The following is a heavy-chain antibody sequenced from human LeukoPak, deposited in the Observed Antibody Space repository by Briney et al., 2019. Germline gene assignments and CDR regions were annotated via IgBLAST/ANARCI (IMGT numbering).Heavy chain of an antibody. CDR1: GGSFSGYY. V-gene: IGHV4-34*01. CDR3: ARLTEQSTVYGSRSYYYFDY. J-gene: IGHJ4*02. D-gene: IGHD3-10*01. Sequence: SETLSLTCAVYGGSFSGYYWSWIRQPPGKGLEWIGEINHSGSTNYNPSLKSRVTISVDTSKNQFSLKLSSVTAADTAVYYCARLTEQSTVYGSRSYYYFDYWGQGTLVTVSS. CDR2: INHSGST.